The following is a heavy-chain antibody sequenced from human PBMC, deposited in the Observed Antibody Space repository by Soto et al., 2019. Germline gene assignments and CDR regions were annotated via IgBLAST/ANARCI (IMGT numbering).Heavy chain of an antibody. D-gene: IGHD1-26*01. J-gene: IGHJ6*02. CDR1: GYSFTSYW. CDR2: IYPGDSDT. Sequence: GESLKISCKGSGYSFTSYWIGWVRQMPGKGLEWMGIIYPGDSDTRYSPSFQGQVTISADKSISTAYLQWSSLKASDTAMYYCARQKVGYHILGAMDVWGQGTSVTGSS. CDR3: ARQKVGYHILGAMDV. V-gene: IGHV5-51*01.